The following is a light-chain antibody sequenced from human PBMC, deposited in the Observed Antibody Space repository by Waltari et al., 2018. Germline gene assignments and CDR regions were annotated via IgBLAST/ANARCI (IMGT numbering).Light chain of an antibody. CDR3: SSYTRSSTLYV. J-gene: IGLJ1*01. CDR2: STN. Sequence: QSVLTQPPSASGTPGQRVTISRSGSSSNIGSNTVNWYQQLPGTAPKLLIYSTNQRPPGVPDRFSGSKSGTSASLAISGLQAEDEADYYCSSYTRSSTLYVFGTGTKVTVL. CDR1: SSNIGSNT. V-gene: IGLV1-44*01.